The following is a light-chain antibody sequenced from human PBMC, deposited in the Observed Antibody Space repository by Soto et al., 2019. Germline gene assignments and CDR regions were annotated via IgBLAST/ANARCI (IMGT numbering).Light chain of an antibody. CDR2: GAS. CDR3: QQYNKWRT. CDR1: QSVSNN. Sequence: IVLTQSPGTLSLSPGERAALSCRASQSVSNNYLAWYQQKPGQAPRLLIYGASTRATGIPARISGSGSGTEFTLTISSLQSEDFAVYYCQQYNKWRTFGQGTKVDNK. J-gene: IGKJ1*01. V-gene: IGKV3-15*01.